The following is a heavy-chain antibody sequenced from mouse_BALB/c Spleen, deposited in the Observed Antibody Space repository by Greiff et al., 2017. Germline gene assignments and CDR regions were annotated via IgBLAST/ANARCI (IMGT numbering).Heavy chain of an antibody. CDR3: ARDGITTALFDY. V-gene: IGHV14-3*02. J-gene: IGHJ2*01. CDR1: GFNITDTY. D-gene: IGHD1-1*01. CDR2: IDPANGNT. Sequence: VQLQQSGAELVKPGASVKLSCTASGFNITDTYMHWVKQRPEQGLEWIGRIDPANGNTKYDPKFQGKATITADTSSNTAYLQLSSLTSEDTAVYYCARDGITTALFDYWGQGTTLTVSS.